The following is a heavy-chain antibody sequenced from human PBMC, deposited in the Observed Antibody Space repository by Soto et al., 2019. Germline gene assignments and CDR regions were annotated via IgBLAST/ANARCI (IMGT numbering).Heavy chain of an antibody. D-gene: IGHD3-22*01. CDR1: GVSLSSYA. CDR3: ARVGPAHYYDSSGYYSPLDY. V-gene: IGHV1-69*13. CDR2: IIAMFGTA. J-gene: IGHJ4*02. Sequence: SANLSCEDSGVSLSSYAINSVRQAPGQGLEWMGGIIAMFGTANYAQKFKGRVTTTAGESTSTVYMELSSLRSEDTAVYYCARVGPAHYYDSSGYYSPLDYWGQGTLVTVSS.